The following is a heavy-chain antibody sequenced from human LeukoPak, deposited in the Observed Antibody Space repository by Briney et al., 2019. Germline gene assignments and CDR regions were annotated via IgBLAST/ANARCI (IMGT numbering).Heavy chain of an antibody. J-gene: IGHJ4*02. CDR1: GGSISSSSYY. Sequence: SETLSLTCSVSGGSISSSSYYWGWIRQPPGKGLEWIGSIYYSGRTYYKPSLKSRATISVDTSKNRFSLKLRSVTAADTAVYYCASIADRSTNFDYWGQGTLVTVSS. CDR3: ASIADRSTNFDY. D-gene: IGHD6-13*01. V-gene: IGHV4-39*01. CDR2: IYYSGRT.